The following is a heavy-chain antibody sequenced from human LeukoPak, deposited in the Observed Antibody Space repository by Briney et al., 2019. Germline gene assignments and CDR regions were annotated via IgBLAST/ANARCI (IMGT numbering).Heavy chain of an antibody. CDR3: AKSRSNFETDAFDI. D-gene: IGHD4-11*01. J-gene: IGHJ3*02. Sequence: GGSLRLSCAASGFTFSSYAMSWVRQAPGKGLEWVSAISGSGGSTYYADSVKGRFAISRDNSRNILYLQMNSLRAEDTAVYSCAKSRSNFETDAFDIWGQGTLVTVSS. V-gene: IGHV3-23*01. CDR1: GFTFSSYA. CDR2: ISGSGGST.